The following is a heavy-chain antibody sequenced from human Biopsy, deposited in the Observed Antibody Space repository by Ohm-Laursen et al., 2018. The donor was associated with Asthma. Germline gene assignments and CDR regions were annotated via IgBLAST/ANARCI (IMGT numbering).Heavy chain of an antibody. J-gene: IGHJ4*02. V-gene: IGHV4-31*03. CDR2: IYYSGST. CDR3: ARAQDYYDSRGYYRSFDY. CDR1: YSSITSGGYY. Sequence: SDTLSLTCTVSYSSITSGGYYWTWIRQHPGKGLEWIGFIYYSGSTYYNPSLKSRVSISIDTSKNQFSLKLSSVTAADTAVYYCARAQDYYDSRGYYRSFDYWGQGTLVTVSS. D-gene: IGHD3-22*01.